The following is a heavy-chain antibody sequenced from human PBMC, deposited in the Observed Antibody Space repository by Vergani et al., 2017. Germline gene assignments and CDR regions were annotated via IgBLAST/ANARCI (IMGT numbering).Heavy chain of an antibody. CDR3: AKNKRVAGRSPAWYFDY. J-gene: IGHJ4*02. CDR2: ISGSGGST. CDR1: GFTFSSYA. Sequence: EVQLLESGGGLVQPGGSLRLSCAASGFTFSSYAMSWVRQAPGKGLGWVSAISGSGGSTYYADSVKGRFTIPRGKSKNTLYLQMNSLRAEDTAVYYCAKNKRVAGRSPAWYFDYWGQGTLVTVSS. D-gene: IGHD6-19*01. V-gene: IGHV3-23*01.